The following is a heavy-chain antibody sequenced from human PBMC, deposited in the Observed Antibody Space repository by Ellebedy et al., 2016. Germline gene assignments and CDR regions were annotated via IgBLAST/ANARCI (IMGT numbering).Heavy chain of an antibody. CDR1: GFTFRNSW. V-gene: IGHV3-7*01. CDR3: GAGGGWLSDY. Sequence: GESLKISCGGSGFTFRNSWMTWVRQTPGKGLAWVASIKQDGSQKDYEDSVKGRFSISRDNAKGLMYLQMIRLRVEDSAVYYCGAGGGWLSDYWGQGTLVTVSS. CDR2: IKQDGSQK. D-gene: IGHD6-19*01. J-gene: IGHJ4*02.